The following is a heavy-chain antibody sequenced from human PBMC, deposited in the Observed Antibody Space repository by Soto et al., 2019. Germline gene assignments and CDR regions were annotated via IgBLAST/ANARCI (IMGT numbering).Heavy chain of an antibody. CDR2: IYPGDSDT. J-gene: IGHJ6*02. V-gene: IGHV5-51*01. Sequence: GASLKISCKGSGYSFTSYWIGWVRQMPGKGLEWMGIIYPGDSDTRYSPSFQGQVTISADKSISTAYLQWSSMKASHTAIHGWVRVDTSYYYVMDFWGQGTTVTVSS. D-gene: IGHD5-18*01. CDR3: VRVDTSYYYVMDF. CDR1: GYSFTSYW.